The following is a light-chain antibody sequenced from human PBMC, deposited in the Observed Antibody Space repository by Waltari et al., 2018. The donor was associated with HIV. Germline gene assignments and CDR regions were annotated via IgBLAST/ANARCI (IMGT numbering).Light chain of an antibody. J-gene: IGLJ3*02. CDR3: ASWDDSLSAWL. V-gene: IGLV1-47*01. CDR1: SSTMRSTY. Sequence: QTVLTQPPSASETPGRTTTISCFGHSSTMRSTYDYWYVQHPQPPPKLLIYRNKQRPSGVPGRFSGSKSGTSASLAISDLQSDDEADYYCASWDDSLSAWLFGGGTKLTVL. CDR2: RNK.